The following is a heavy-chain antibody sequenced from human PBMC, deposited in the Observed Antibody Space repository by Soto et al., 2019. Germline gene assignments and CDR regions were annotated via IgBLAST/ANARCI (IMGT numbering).Heavy chain of an antibody. D-gene: IGHD6-13*01. CDR3: ARDLGIAAEYGMDV. CDR2: INPNSGGT. J-gene: IGHJ6*02. CDR1: GYTLTGYY. V-gene: IGHV1-2*04. Sequence: ASVKVSCKASGYTLTGYYMHWVRQAPGQGLEWMGWINPNSGGTNYAQKFQGWVTMTRDTSISTAYMELSRLRSDDTAVYYCARDLGIAAEYGMDVWGQGTTVTVSS.